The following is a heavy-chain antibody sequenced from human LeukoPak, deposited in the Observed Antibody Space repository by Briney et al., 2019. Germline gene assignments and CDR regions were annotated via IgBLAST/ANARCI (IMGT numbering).Heavy chain of an antibody. CDR3: ARGGYSSGRAFDY. CDR2: IYSSGSS. J-gene: IGHJ4*02. Sequence: SETLSLTCAVYGGSFSGYYWNWIRQPAGKGLEWIGRIYSSGSSDYNSSFKSRVTMSVDMSKSQISLKLSSVTAADTAVYYCARGGYSSGRAFDYWGQGTLVTVSS. V-gene: IGHV4-59*10. CDR1: GGSFSGYY. D-gene: IGHD6-19*01.